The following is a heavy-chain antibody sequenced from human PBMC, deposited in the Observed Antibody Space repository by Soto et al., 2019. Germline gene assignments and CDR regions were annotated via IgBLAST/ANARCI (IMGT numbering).Heavy chain of an antibody. V-gene: IGHV4-39*01. D-gene: IGHD2-15*01. Sequence: SETLSLTCTVSGGSISSSSYYWGWIRQPPGKGLEWIGSIYYSGSTYYNPSLKSRVTISVDTSKNQFSLKLSSVTAADTAVYYCAEGYCSGGSCYLDVFAICGQGTMVTVSS. CDR3: AEGYCSGGSCYLDVFAI. CDR2: IYYSGST. J-gene: IGHJ3*02. CDR1: GGSISSSSYY.